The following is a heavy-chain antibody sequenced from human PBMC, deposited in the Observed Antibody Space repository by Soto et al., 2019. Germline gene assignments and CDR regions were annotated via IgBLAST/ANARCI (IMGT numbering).Heavy chain of an antibody. Sequence: SETLSLTCAVYGGPFSGYYWSWIRQPPGKGLEWIGEINHSGSTNYNPSLKSRVTISVDTSKNQFSLKLSSVTAADTAVYYCARFNIAIDAFDIWGQGTMVTVSS. CDR1: GGPFSGYY. CDR2: INHSGST. J-gene: IGHJ3*02. D-gene: IGHD2-21*01. V-gene: IGHV4-34*01. CDR3: ARFNIAIDAFDI.